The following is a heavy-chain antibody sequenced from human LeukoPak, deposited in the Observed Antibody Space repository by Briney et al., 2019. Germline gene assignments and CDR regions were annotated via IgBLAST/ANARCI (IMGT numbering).Heavy chain of an antibody. CDR2: ISAYNGNT. D-gene: IGHD3-22*01. CDR1: GYTFTSYG. V-gene: IGHV1-18*01. Sequence: GASVKVSCKASGYTFTSYGISWVRQAPGQGLEWMGWISAYNGNTNYAQKLQGRVTMTIDTSTSTAYMDLRSLRSDDTAEYYCARALGSVVVMGMDAFDIWGQGTMVSVSS. J-gene: IGHJ3*02. CDR3: ARALGSVVVMGMDAFDI.